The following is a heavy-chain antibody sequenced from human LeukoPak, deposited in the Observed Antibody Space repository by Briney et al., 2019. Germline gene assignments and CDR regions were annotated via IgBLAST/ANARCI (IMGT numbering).Heavy chain of an antibody. CDR3: AILSWDGRGSFY. CDR2: IRSTGVDT. CDR1: GFTFSMYS. V-gene: IGHV3-23*01. J-gene: IGHJ4*02. D-gene: IGHD2/OR15-2a*01. Sequence: GGSLRLSCAASGFTFSMYSMSWVRQAPGKGLEWVSAIRSTGVDTYYADSVRGRFTISRDNSRDTLSLQMNSLRAEDTAVYFCAILSWDGRGSFYWGQGALVTVSS.